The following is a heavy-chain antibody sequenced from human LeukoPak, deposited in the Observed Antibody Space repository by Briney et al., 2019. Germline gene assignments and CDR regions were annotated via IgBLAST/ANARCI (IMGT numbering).Heavy chain of an antibody. CDR3: ARALPLAGPPPRTYYDFWSGYRSTGYYYYYGMDV. V-gene: IGHV1-8*01. J-gene: IGHJ6*02. CDR1: GYTFTSYD. CDR2: MNPNSGNT. Sequence: ASVKVSCKASGYTFTSYDINWVRQATGQGLEWMGWMNPNSGNTGYAQKVQGRVTMTMNTSIGTAYMELSSLRSEDTAVDYCARALPLAGPPPRTYYDFWSGYRSTGYYYYYGMDVWGQGTTVTVSS. D-gene: IGHD3-3*01.